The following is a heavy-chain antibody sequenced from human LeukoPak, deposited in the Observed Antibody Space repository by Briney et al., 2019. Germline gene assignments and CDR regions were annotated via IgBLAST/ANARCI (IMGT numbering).Heavy chain of an antibody. CDR1: GLTFDDYG. Sequence: RPGGSLRLSCAASGLTFDDYGMSWVRQAPGKGLEWVSGINWNGGSTGNADSVKGRFTISRDNAKNSLYLQMNSLRAEDTALYYCARAEYRDYDFWSGYSQYNWFDPWGQGTLVTVSS. J-gene: IGHJ5*02. CDR2: INWNGGST. V-gene: IGHV3-20*04. D-gene: IGHD3-3*01. CDR3: ARAEYRDYDFWSGYSQYNWFDP.